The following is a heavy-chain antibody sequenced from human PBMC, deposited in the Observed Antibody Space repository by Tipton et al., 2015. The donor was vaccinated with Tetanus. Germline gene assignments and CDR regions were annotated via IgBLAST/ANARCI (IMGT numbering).Heavy chain of an antibody. CDR1: GGSVRSGSYY. CDR3: ARGSDWADF. D-gene: IGHD3-9*01. Sequence: TLSLTCTVSGGSVRSGSYYWNWIRQPPGKGLEWIGYISYSGSTNSNYSLKSRITISQDTSKNQFSLKLTSVTAADTAVYYCARGSDWADFWGQGTQVTVSS. V-gene: IGHV4-61*01. CDR2: ISYSGST. J-gene: IGHJ4*02.